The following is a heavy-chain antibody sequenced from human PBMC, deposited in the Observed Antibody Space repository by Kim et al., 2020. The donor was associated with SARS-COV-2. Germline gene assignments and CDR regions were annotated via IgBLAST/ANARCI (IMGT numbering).Heavy chain of an antibody. D-gene: IGHD3-22*01. V-gene: IGHV4-59*01. J-gene: IGHJ3*02. CDR3: ARERSSGYYYRLGAFDI. Sequence: LTSRVTISVDTSKNQCSLKLSSVTAADTAVYYCARERSSGYYYRLGAFDIWGQGTMVTVSS.